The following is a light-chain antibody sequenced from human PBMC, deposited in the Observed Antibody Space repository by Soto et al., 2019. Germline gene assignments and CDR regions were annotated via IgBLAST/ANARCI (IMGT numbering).Light chain of an antibody. CDR2: EVS. J-gene: IGLJ1*01. CDR3: TSYTSSITYV. Sequence: QSFLARPASLSGSPGQAITISCTGTSSDVGGYNYVSWYQQHPGKAPKLMIYEVSNRPSGVSNRFSGSKSGNTASLTISGLQAEDEADYYCTSYTSSITYVFGTGTKVTVL. CDR1: SSDVGGYNY. V-gene: IGLV2-14*01.